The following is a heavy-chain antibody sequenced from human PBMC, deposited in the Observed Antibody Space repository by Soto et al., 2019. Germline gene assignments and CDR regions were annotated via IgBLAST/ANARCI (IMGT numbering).Heavy chain of an antibody. CDR3: VRVPTGGYAFSLDDY. V-gene: IGHV3-74*01. J-gene: IGHJ4*02. Sequence: EVQLVESGGGLVQPGGSLRLSCVASGFTFSSYWMHWVRQAPGKGLVWVSRINSDGSSTTYADSVKGRFTISRDNAKNTLYLQMNSLRAEDTAVYYCVRVPTGGYAFSLDDYWGQGTLVTVSS. D-gene: IGHD5-12*01. CDR2: INSDGSST. CDR1: GFTFSSYW.